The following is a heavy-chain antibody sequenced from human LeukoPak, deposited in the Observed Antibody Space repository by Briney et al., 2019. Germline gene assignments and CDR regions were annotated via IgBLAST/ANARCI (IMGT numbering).Heavy chain of an antibody. CDR3: ARVPSKYCSSTSCYMSMDV. V-gene: IGHV1-8*01. Sequence: ASVKVSCKASGYTFTSYDINWVRQATGQGLEWMGWMNPNSGNTGYAQKFQGRVTMTRNTSISTAYMELSGLRSDDTAVYYCARVPSKYCSSTSCYMSMDVWGKGTTVTVSS. CDR1: GYTFTSYD. J-gene: IGHJ6*03. D-gene: IGHD2-2*02. CDR2: MNPNSGNT.